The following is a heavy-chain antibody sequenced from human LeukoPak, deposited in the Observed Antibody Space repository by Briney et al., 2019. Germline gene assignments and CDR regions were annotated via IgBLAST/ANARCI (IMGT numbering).Heavy chain of an antibody. CDR2: ISAYNGNT. V-gene: IGHV1-18*01. D-gene: IGHD3-10*01. CDR1: GYTFTSYG. CDR3: AREGSITMVRGVINY. Sequence: ASVKVSCKASGYTFTSYGISWVGQAPGQGREWMGWISAYNGNTNYAQKLQGRVTMTTDTSTSTAYMELRSLRSDDTAVYYCAREGSITMVRGVINYWGQGTLVTVSS. J-gene: IGHJ4*02.